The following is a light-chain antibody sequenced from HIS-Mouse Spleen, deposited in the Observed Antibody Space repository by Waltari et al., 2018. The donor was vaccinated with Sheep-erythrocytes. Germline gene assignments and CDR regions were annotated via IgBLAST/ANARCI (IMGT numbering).Light chain of an antibody. CDR2: DTS. J-gene: IGLJ2*01. V-gene: IGLV7-46*01. CDR3: LLSYSGAVV. CDR1: SGHY. Sequence: QAVVTQEPSLTVSPGGTVTLTSGHYPYWFQQKPGQAPRTLIYDTSNKHSWTPARFSGSLFGGKAALTLSGAQPEDEAEYYCLLSYSGAVVFGGGTKLTVL.